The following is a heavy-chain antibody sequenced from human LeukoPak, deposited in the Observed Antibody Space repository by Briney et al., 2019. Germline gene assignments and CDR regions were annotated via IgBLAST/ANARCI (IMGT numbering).Heavy chain of an antibody. CDR1: GESLSGYY. CDR3: ARGQWLDNS. Sequence: PSETLSLTCAVYGESLSGYYWTWIRQPPGKGLEWIGEINHSGNTNYNPSLKSRVTISVDTSKNQFSLKLTSVTAADTAVYYCARGQWLDNSWGQGTLVTASS. V-gene: IGHV4-34*01. J-gene: IGHJ4*02. D-gene: IGHD6-19*01. CDR2: INHSGNT.